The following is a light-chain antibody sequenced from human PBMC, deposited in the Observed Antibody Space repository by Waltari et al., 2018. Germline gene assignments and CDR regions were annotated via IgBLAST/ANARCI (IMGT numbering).Light chain of an antibody. CDR1: QSVGTY. CDR2: DAS. Sequence: EIVLTQSPAILSFSPGERATLSCRASQSVGTYLAWYQQRPGQSPRLLIYDASYRATVIPARFSGSGAETDFTLTISSLQPEDFAVYYCQQRRSWPLTFGGGTRVQI. V-gene: IGKV3-11*01. CDR3: QQRRSWPLT. J-gene: IGKJ4*01.